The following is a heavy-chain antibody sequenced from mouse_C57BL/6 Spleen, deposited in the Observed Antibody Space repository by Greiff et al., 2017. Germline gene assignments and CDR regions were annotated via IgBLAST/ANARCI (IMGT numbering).Heavy chain of an antibody. CDR1: GFTFSDYG. J-gene: IGHJ4*01. CDR2: ISSGSSTI. D-gene: IGHD1-1*01. Sequence: DVMLVESGGGLVKPGGSLKLSCAASGFTFSDYGMHWVRQAPEKGLEWVAYISSGSSTIYYADTVKGRFTISRDNAKNTLFLKMTSLRSEYTAMYYCARSYGSRYRYAMDYWGQGTSVTVSS. V-gene: IGHV5-17*01. CDR3: ARSYGSRYRYAMDY.